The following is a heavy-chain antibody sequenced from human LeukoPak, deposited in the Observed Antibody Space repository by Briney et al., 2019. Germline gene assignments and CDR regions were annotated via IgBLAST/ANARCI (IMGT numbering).Heavy chain of an antibody. J-gene: IGHJ3*02. V-gene: IGHV3-7*03. CDR2: IKEDGSEK. D-gene: IGHD3-10*01. Sequence: GGSLRLSCAASGFTFSSYWMTWVRQAPGKGLEWVANIKEDGSEKYYVDSVKGRFTISRDNAKNSLYLQMNSLRAEDTALYYCAKDFYGSGSGNAFDIWGQGTMVTVSS. CDR3: AKDFYGSGSGNAFDI. CDR1: GFTFSSYW.